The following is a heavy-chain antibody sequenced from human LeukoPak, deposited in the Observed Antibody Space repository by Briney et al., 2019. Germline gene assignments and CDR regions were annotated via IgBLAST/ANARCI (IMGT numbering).Heavy chain of an antibody. CDR2: ISYDGTNK. CDR3: TKTEVPGGYYYGMDV. D-gene: IGHD2-2*01. Sequence: PGGSLRLSCAASGFTFRDYGMHWVRQAPGKGLEWVAVISYDGTNKYYRDSVKGRFTISRGNSKNTLYLQMNSLRPEDTAVYYRTKTEVPGGYYYGMDVWGQGTTVTVSS. CDR1: GFTFRDYG. J-gene: IGHJ6*02. V-gene: IGHV3-30*18.